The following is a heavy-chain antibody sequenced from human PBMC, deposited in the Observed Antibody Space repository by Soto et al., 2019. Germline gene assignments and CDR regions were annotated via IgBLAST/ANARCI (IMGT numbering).Heavy chain of an antibody. CDR1: GGSISSSSYY. CDR3: ARHRFSGGSCYWIRFDP. V-gene: IGHV4-39*01. CDR2: IYYSGST. D-gene: IGHD2-15*01. Sequence: SETLSLTCTVSGGSISSSSYYWGWIRQPPGKGLEWIGSIYYSGSTYYNPSLKSRVTISVDTSKNQFSLKLSSVTAADTAVYFCARHRFSGGSCYWIRFDPWGKGPLVPVSS. J-gene: IGHJ5*02.